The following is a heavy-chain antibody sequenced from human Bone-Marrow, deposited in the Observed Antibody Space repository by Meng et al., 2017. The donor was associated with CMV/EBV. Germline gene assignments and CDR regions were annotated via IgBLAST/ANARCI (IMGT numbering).Heavy chain of an antibody. CDR3: ARDWSVMTGLWAYNWLDP. V-gene: IGHV1-2*02. D-gene: IGHD1-20*01. CDR2: INPNSGGT. CDR1: LIDYC. Sequence: LIDYCIPWGRQAPGQGLEWIGWINPNSGGTNYAPKFQGRVAMTRDTSNSTAYMELIRLTSDDTAMYYCARDWSVMTGLWAYNWLDPWGQGTLVTVSS. J-gene: IGHJ5*02.